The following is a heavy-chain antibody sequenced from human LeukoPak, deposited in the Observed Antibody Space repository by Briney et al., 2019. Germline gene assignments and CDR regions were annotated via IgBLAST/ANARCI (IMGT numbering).Heavy chain of an antibody. J-gene: IGHJ4*02. CDR1: GFTFSTYE. V-gene: IGHV3-48*03. CDR2: ICGSGYPI. CDR3: ARVRGLEWLLKHLDS. Sequence: SGGSLRLSCTASGFTFSTYEMNWVRQAPGKGLEWVSYICGSGYPIYYAASLKGRFTISRHNAKNSLYLQMNSLRAEDTAIYYCARVRGLEWLLKHLDSWGQGTLVTVSS. D-gene: IGHD3-3*01.